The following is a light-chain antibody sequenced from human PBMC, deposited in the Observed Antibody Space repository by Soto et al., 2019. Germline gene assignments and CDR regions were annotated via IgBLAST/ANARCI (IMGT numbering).Light chain of an antibody. V-gene: IGLV1-44*01. Sequence: QSVLTQPPSASGTPGQRVTISCSGSSSNIGSNTVNCYQQLPGTAPKLLIYSNNQRPSGVPDRFSGSKSGTSASLAISGLQSEDEADYYCAAWDDSLNGSHYVFGTGTQLTVL. J-gene: IGLJ1*01. CDR2: SNN. CDR1: SSNIGSNT. CDR3: AAWDDSLNGSHYV.